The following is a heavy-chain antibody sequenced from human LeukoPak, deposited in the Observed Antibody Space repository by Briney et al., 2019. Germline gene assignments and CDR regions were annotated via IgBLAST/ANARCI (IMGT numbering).Heavy chain of an antibody. Sequence: ASVKVSCKASGYTFTSYYMHWVRQAPGQGLEWMGIINPSGGSTSYAQRFQGRVTMTRDTSTSTVYMELSSLRSEDTAVYYCARDSTMVRGVIMEAFDIWGQGTMVTVSS. V-gene: IGHV1-46*01. CDR2: INPSGGST. CDR1: GYTFTSYY. J-gene: IGHJ3*02. D-gene: IGHD3-10*01. CDR3: ARDSTMVRGVIMEAFDI.